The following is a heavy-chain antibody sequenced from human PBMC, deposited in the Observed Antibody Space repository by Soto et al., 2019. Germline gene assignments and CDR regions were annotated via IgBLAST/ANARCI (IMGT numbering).Heavy chain of an antibody. CDR3: TTDVWGRVAAAEDAFDI. V-gene: IGHV3-15*07. CDR1: GFTFSNAW. J-gene: IGHJ3*02. CDR2: IKSKTDVGTT. Sequence: EVQLVESGGGLVKPGVSLRLSCAASGFTFSNAWMNWVRQAPGKGLEWVGRIKSKTDVGTTDYAAPVKGRFNISRDDSKNTLYLQMNSLKTVDTDVYYCTTDVWGRVAAAEDAFDIWGKGTMVTVSS. D-gene: IGHD6-13*01.